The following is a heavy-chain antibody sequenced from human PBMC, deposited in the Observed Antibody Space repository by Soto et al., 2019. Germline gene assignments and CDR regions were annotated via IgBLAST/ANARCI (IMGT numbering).Heavy chain of an antibody. CDR2: IWYDGSNK. CDR1: GFTFSSYG. J-gene: IGHJ4*02. D-gene: IGHD3-22*01. V-gene: IGHV3-33*01. Sequence: GGSLRLSCAASGFTFSSYGMHWVRQAPGKGLEWVAVIWYDGSNKYYADSVKGRFTISRDNSKNTLYLQMNSLRAEDTAVYYCARGGYYYDSSGYYILDYWGQGTLGTVSS. CDR3: ARGGYYYDSSGYYILDY.